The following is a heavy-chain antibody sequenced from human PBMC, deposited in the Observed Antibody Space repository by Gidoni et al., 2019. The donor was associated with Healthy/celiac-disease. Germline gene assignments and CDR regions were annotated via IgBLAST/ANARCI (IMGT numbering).Heavy chain of an antibody. CDR2: IKQDGSEK. D-gene: IGHD2-2*01. CDR3: ARERELFVVPASLFDY. J-gene: IGHJ4*02. CDR1: GFTFRSYW. V-gene: IGHV3-7*04. Sequence: EVQLVESGGGLVQPGGSLRLSCAASGFTFRSYWMSWVRQAPGKGLEWVANIKQDGSEKYYVDSVKGRFTISRDNAKNSLYLQMNSLRAEDTAVYYCARERELFVVPASLFDYWGQGTLVTVSS.